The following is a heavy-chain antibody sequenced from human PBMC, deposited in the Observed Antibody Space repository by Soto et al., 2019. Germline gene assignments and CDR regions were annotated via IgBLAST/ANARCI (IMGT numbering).Heavy chain of an antibody. Sequence: QVQLQESGPGLVKPSQTLSLTCTVSGGSISSGGYYWSWIRQHPGKGLEWIGYIYYSGSTYYNPSLKSRVTISVDTSKNQFALKLSAVTAADTAVYYCATEDCSGGSCSFDYWGQGTLVTVSS. CDR1: GGSISSGGYY. J-gene: IGHJ4*02. CDR2: IYYSGST. CDR3: ATEDCSGGSCSFDY. V-gene: IGHV4-31*03. D-gene: IGHD2-15*01.